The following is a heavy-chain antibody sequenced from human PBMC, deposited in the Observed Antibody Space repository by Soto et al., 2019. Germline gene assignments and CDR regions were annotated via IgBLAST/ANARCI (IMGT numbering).Heavy chain of an antibody. J-gene: IGHJ5*02. CDR1: GFTFSSYA. CDR3: VKARSSYDRCFDP. CDR2: ISSNGGST. V-gene: IGHV3-64D*06. Sequence: PGGSLRLSCSASGFTFSSYAMHWVRQAPGKGLEYVSAISSNGGSTYYADSVKGRFTISRDNSKNTLYLQMSSLRAEDTAVYYCVKARSSYDRCFDPWGQGTLVTVSS. D-gene: IGHD3-22*01.